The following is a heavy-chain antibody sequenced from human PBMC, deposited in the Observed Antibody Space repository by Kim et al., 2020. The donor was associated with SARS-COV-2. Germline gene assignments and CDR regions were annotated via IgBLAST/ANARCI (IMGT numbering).Heavy chain of an antibody. J-gene: IGHJ6*02. Sequence: GGSLRLSCAASGFTFSSYAMSWVRQAPGKGLEWVSVIYSGGSSTYYADSVKGRFTISRDNSKNTLYLQMNSLRAEDTAVYYCAKDSSGYSSSWLNYYYGMDVWGQGTTVTVSS. CDR3: AKDSSGYSSSWLNYYYGMDV. CDR1: GFTFSSYA. D-gene: IGHD6-13*01. CDR2: IYSGGSST. V-gene: IGHV3-23*03.